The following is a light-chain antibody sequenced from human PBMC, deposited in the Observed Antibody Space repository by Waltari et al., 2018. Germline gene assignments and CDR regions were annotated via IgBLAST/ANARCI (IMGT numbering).Light chain of an antibody. CDR1: GPNIGSRS. Sequence: QSVLTQPPSASGTPGQRVTISCSGSGPNIGSRSVYWYQQLPGTAPKLLIYRNDQRPSGVPDRFSGSKSGTSASLAINGLRSEDEADYYCVAWDDSLSGRLFGGGTKLTVL. CDR2: RND. CDR3: VAWDDSLSGRL. J-gene: IGLJ3*02. V-gene: IGLV1-47*01.